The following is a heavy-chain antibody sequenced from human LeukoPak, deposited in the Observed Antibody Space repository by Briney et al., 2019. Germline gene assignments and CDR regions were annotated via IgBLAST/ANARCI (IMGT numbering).Heavy chain of an antibody. Sequence: ASVKVSCKASGYTFTGYYMHWVRQAPGQGPEWIGWINPNSGGTNYAQKFQGRVTMTRDTSISTAYMELSRLRSDDTAVYYCAREGVVVINSWFDPWGQGTLVTVSS. D-gene: IGHD3-22*01. CDR1: GYTFTGYY. J-gene: IGHJ5*02. V-gene: IGHV1-2*02. CDR3: AREGVVVINSWFDP. CDR2: INPNSGGT.